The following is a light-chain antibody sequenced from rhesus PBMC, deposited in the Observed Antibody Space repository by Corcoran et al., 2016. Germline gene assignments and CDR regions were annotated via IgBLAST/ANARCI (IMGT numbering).Light chain of an antibody. Sequence: DIVLTQSPASLAVSPGQRATITCRASESVSYFGINLIHWYQQKPGQPPKLLIYKASKKNTGVQARFSGGGSGTDFTLTIIPVEADDAADYYCLQGKNSPYSFGQGTKVEIK. CDR3: LQGKNSPYS. CDR2: KAS. V-gene: IGKV7-13*01. J-gene: IGKJ2*01. CDR1: ESVSYFGINL.